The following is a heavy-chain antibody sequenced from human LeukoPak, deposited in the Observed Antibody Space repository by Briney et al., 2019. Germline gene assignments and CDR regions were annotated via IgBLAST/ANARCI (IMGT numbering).Heavy chain of an antibody. D-gene: IGHD3-3*01. J-gene: IGHJ6*03. CDR3: ARGRAGWRTYYYYYMDV. Sequence: PSETLSLTCTVSGGSISSYYWSWIRQPAGKGLEWIGRIYTSGSTNYNPSLKSRVTISVDTSKNQFSLKLSSVTAADTAVYYCARGRAGWRTYYYYYMDVWGKGTTVTVSS. CDR1: GGSISSYY. V-gene: IGHV4-4*07. CDR2: IYTSGST.